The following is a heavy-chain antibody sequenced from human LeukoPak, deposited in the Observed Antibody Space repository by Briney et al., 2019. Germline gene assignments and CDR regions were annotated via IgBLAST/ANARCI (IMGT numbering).Heavy chain of an antibody. D-gene: IGHD3-10*01. CDR2: ISLDGSTE. V-gene: IGHV3-30-3*01. Sequence: GGSLRLSCVASGFSLSNFQMYWVRQAPGKGLEWVSIISLDGSTEFYADSVKGRFTISRDNSKNTLYLQMNSLRAEDTAVYYCARVQRGGRNFLRTQEGVYYFDYWGQGTLVTVSS. J-gene: IGHJ4*02. CDR1: GFSLSNFQ. CDR3: ARVQRGGRNFLRTQEGVYYFDY.